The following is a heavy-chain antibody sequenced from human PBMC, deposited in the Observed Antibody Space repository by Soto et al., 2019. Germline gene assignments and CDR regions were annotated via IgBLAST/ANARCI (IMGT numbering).Heavy chain of an antibody. Sequence: HPGGSLRLSCAASGFTFSSYAMSWVRQAPGKGLEWVSAISGSGGSTYYADSVKGRFTISRDNSKNTLYLQMNSLRAEDTAVYYCAKAPGYCSSTSCYGNLDYWGQGTLVTVSS. D-gene: IGHD2-2*01. CDR3: AKAPGYCSSTSCYGNLDY. CDR2: ISGSGGST. J-gene: IGHJ4*02. V-gene: IGHV3-23*01. CDR1: GFTFSSYA.